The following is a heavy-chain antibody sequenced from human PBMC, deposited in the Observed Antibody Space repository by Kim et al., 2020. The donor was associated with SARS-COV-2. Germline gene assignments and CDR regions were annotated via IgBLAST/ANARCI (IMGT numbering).Heavy chain of an antibody. D-gene: IGHD3-22*01. CDR2: ISYDGSNK. CDR3: AKDVFASSGYYPPPLFDY. CDR1: GFTFSSYG. V-gene: IGHV3-30*18. J-gene: IGHJ4*02. Sequence: GGSLRLSCAASGFTFSSYGMHWVRQAPGKGLEWVAVISYDGSNKYYADSVKGRFTISRDNSKNTLYLQMNSLRAEDTAVYYCAKDVFASSGYYPPPLFDYWGQGTLVTVSS.